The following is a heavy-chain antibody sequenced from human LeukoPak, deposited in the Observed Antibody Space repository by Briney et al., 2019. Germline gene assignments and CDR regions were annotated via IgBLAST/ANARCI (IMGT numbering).Heavy chain of an antibody. J-gene: IGHJ5*02. Sequence: SETLSLTCAVYGGSFSGYYWSWIRQPPGKGLEWIGEINHSGSTNYNPSLKSRATISVDTSKNQFSLKLSSVTAADTAVYYCARSPVRRSWFDPWGQGTLVTVSS. V-gene: IGHV4-34*01. CDR1: GGSFSGYY. CDR2: INHSGST. CDR3: ARSPVRRSWFDP. D-gene: IGHD4-17*01.